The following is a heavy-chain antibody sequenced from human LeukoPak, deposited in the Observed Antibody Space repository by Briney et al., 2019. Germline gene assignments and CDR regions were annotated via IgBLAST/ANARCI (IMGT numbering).Heavy chain of an antibody. CDR2: IKGDGSET. CDR3: AKSLDY. V-gene: IGHV3-7*01. J-gene: IGHJ4*02. CDR1: GLTFSRSW. Sequence: PGGSLRLSCVASGLTFSRSWMDWVRQAPGKGLEWVANIKGDGSETHYVDSAKGRFTISRDNAKNYLYLQIDRVRVEDMVIYYCAKSLDYWGQGALLTVSS.